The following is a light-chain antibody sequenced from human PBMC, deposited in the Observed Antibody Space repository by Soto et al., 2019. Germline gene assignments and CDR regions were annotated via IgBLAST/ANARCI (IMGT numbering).Light chain of an antibody. Sequence: EIVLTQSPATLSLSPGERATLSCRASQSVSSYLAWYQQKPGQAPRLLIYDASNRATGIPARFSGSGSGTDFTLTISSLEPEDLAVYYCQQRSNWPPPFGQGTRLEIK. V-gene: IGKV3-11*01. CDR3: QQRSNWPPP. CDR2: DAS. CDR1: QSVSSY. J-gene: IGKJ5*01.